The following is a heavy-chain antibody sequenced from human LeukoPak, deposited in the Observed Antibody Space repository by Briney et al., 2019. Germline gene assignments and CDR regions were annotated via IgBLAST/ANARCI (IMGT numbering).Heavy chain of an antibody. CDR3: VRAIAAAASY. D-gene: IGHD6-13*01. CDR2: IKQDGSER. J-gene: IGHJ4*02. CDR1: GFTFSSFA. V-gene: IGHV3-7*01. Sequence: PGGSLRLSCSASGFTFSSFAMHWVRQAPGRGLEWVANIKQDGSERYYVDSVKGRFTITRDNAKNSLSLQMNSLRVEDTAVYYCVRAIAAAASYWGQGTLVTVSS.